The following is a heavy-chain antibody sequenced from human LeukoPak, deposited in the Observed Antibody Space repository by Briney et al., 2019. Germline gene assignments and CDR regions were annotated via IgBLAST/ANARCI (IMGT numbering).Heavy chain of an antibody. CDR3: IRTLIVATSPYMDV. CDR2: IRRETGSI. Sequence: HTGGSLRLSCAASGFTFDDYAMHWVRQAPGTGLEWVSGIRRETGSIGYADSVKGRFTISRDNAKNTVYLQMNSLRVEDTAIHYCIRTLIVATSPYMDVWGKGTTVTVSS. CDR1: GFTFDDYA. J-gene: IGHJ6*03. V-gene: IGHV3-9*01. D-gene: IGHD5-12*01.